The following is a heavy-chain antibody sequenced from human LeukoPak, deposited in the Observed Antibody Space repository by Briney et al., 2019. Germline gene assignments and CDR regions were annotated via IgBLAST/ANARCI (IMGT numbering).Heavy chain of an antibody. CDR3: ARWGYSTTYYYYYYMDV. V-gene: IGHV4-34*01. CDR2: INHSGST. CDR1: GGSFSGYY. D-gene: IGHD5-24*01. J-gene: IGHJ6*03. Sequence: SETLSLTCAVYGGSFSGYYWSWIRQPPGKGLEWIGEINHSGSTNYNPSLKSRVTISVDTSKNQFSLKLSSVTAADTAVYYCARWGYSTTYYYYYYMDVWGKGTTVTVSS.